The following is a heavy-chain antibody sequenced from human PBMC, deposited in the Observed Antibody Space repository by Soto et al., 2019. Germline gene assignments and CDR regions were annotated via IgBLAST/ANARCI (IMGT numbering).Heavy chain of an antibody. CDR2: IWYDGSNK. Sequence: QVQLVESGGGVVQPGRSLRLSCAASGFTFSSYGMHWVRQAPGKGLEWVAVIWYDGSNKYYADSVKGRFTISRDNSKNTLYLQMNSLRAEDTAVYYCARDQVGRTLRRSGKLPHPFDYWGQGTLVTVSS. D-gene: IGHD2-15*01. J-gene: IGHJ4*02. V-gene: IGHV3-33*01. CDR3: ARDQVGRTLRRSGKLPHPFDY. CDR1: GFTFSSYG.